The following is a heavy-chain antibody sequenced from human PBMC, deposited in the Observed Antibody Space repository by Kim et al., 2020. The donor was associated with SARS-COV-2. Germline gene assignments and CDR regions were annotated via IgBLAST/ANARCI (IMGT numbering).Heavy chain of an antibody. V-gene: IGHV3-74*01. CDR3: ARAAAVSGTGGYY. J-gene: IGHJ4*02. Sequence: EASLNGRFTNSRDNAKNTLYLQMNSLGVEDTAMYYCARAAAVSGTGGYYWGQGTLVTVSS. D-gene: IGHD6-19*01.